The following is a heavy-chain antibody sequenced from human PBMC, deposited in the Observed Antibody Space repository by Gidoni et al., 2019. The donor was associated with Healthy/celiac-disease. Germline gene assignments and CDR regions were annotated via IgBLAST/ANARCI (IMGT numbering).Heavy chain of an antibody. Sequence: QVQLVQSGAEVKKPGSSVNVSCKSSGATFSSYAISWVRQAPGQWLEWLGGIIPIFGTANYAQKFQGRVTITADESTSTAYMELSSLRSEDTAVYYCGGGSDYYFDYWGQGTLVTVSS. CDR1: GATFSSYA. CDR2: IIPIFGTA. D-gene: IGHD3-16*01. J-gene: IGHJ4*02. CDR3: GGGSDYYFDY. V-gene: IGHV1-69*01.